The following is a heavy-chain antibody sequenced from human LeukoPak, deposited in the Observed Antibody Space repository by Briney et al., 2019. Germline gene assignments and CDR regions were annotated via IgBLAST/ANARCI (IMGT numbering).Heavy chain of an antibody. CDR3: ARDGMSTGWDFDY. V-gene: IGHV3-21*05. CDR2: ISSSTTYI. D-gene: IGHD6-19*01. CDR1: GFTFSSYS. J-gene: IGHJ4*02. Sequence: GGSLRLSCAASGFTFSSYSMNWVRQAPGKGLEWVSYISSSTTYIYYADSVKGRFTISRDNAKNSLYLQMNSLRVEDTAVYYCARDGMSTGWDFDYWGQGTPVTVSS.